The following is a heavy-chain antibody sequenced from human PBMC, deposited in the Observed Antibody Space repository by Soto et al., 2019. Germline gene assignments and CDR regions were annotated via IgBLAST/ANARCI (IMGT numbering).Heavy chain of an antibody. D-gene: IGHD3-10*01. J-gene: IGHJ6*03. V-gene: IGHV3-33*01. Sequence: QVQLVESGGGVVQPGRSLRLSCAASGFTFSSYGMHWVRQAPGKGLEWVAVIWYDGSNKYYADSVKGRFTISRDNSKNTLYLQMNSLRAEDTAVYCCARDYFPAAFGYYYYMDGWGKGTTVTVSS. CDR2: IWYDGSNK. CDR1: GFTFSSYG. CDR3: ARDYFPAAFGYYYYMDG.